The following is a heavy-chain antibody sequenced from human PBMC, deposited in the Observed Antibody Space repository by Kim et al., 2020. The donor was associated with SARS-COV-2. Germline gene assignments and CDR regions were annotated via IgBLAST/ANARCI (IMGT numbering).Heavy chain of an antibody. Sequence: NDAQKRQGRVTMTTDTSTSTAYMELRSLRSDDTAVYYCASVAYRGDAFDIWGQGTMVTVSS. CDR3: ASVAYRGDAFDI. J-gene: IGHJ3*02. V-gene: IGHV1-18*01. D-gene: IGHD2-15*01.